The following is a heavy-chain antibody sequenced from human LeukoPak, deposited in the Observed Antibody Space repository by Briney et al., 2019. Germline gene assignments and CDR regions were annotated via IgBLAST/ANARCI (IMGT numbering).Heavy chain of an antibody. CDR3: AREEGPAARMDV. V-gene: IGHV3-11*01. CDR1: GFTFSDYY. D-gene: IGHD2-2*01. Sequence: GGSLRLSCAASGFTFSDYYVSWIRQAPGKGLEWVSYISSSGSTIYYADSVKGRFTISRDNAKNSLYLQMNSLGAEDTAVYYCAREEGPAARMDVWGQGTTVTVSS. J-gene: IGHJ6*02. CDR2: ISSSGSTI.